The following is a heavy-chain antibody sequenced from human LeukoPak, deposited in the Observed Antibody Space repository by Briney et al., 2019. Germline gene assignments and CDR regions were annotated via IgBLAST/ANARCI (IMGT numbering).Heavy chain of an antibody. CDR1: GGSISPDY. V-gene: IGHV4-59*01. CDR3: ARLRRVTVATYNYYYLDL. J-gene: IGHJ2*01. Sequence: SETLSLTCTVSGGSISPDYWGWIRQPPGKGLEWIAYVYXTGTTNFNPSLKSRFSISVDTSRNQLSLRLTSVTAADTAVYYCARLRRVTVATYNYYYLDLWGRGTLVTVSS. CDR2: VYXTGTT. D-gene: IGHD6-19*01.